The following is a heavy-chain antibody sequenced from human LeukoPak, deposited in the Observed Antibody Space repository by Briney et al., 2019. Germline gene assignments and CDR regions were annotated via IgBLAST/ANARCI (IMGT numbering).Heavy chain of an antibody. V-gene: IGHV3-23*01. Sequence: GGTLRLSCAASGFTFSSYGMSWVRQAPGKGLEWVSAISGSGGSTYYADSVKGRFTISRDNSKNTLYLQMNSLRAEDTAVYYCAKGDSSGYYMGFDYWGQGTLVTVSS. CDR2: ISGSGGST. CDR3: AKGDSSGYYMGFDY. J-gene: IGHJ4*02. CDR1: GFTFSSYG. D-gene: IGHD3-22*01.